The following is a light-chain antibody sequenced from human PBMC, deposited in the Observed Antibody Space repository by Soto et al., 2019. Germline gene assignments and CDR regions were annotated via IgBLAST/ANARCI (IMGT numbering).Light chain of an antibody. V-gene: IGKV1-9*01. Sequence: IQLTQSPSSLSASVGDRVTITCRASQFISKYLAWYQQKPGTAPKLLIYLASTLQGGVPSRFSGSGSGTYFSLTISSLQPEDVATYYGQYLNSFPLTFGGGTKVEIK. J-gene: IGKJ4*01. CDR2: LAS. CDR3: QYLNSFPLT. CDR1: QFISKY.